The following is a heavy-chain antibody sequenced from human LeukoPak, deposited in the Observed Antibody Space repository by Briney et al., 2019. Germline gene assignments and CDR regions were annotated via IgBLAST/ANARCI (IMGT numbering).Heavy chain of an antibody. CDR3: ARLDYDILTGYGNIDY. J-gene: IGHJ4*02. CDR2: IDPSDSYT. Sequence: GESLRISCKGSRYSFTSYWINWVRQMPGKGLEWMGRIDPSDSYTNYSPSFQGHVTISVDKSISTAYLQWSSLKASDTAMYYCARLDYDILTGYGNIDYWGQGTLVTVSS. CDR1: RYSFTSYW. D-gene: IGHD3-9*01. V-gene: IGHV5-10-1*01.